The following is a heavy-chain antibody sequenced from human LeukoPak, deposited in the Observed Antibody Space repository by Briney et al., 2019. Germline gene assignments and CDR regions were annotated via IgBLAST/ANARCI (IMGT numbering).Heavy chain of an antibody. Sequence: GGSLRLSCAASGFSFSSYSMNWVRQAPGKGLEWVSYISGSGNAKHYTDSVKGRFTISRDNAKNALYLQMNSLRAEDTAVYFCARDYVYAFDYWCQGTLVTVSS. J-gene: IGHJ4*02. CDR1: GFSFSSYS. CDR2: ISGSGNAK. D-gene: IGHD2/OR15-2a*01. CDR3: ARDYVYAFDY. V-gene: IGHV3-48*01.